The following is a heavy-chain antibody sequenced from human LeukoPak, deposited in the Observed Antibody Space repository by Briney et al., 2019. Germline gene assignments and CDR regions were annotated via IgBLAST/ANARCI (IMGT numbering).Heavy chain of an antibody. J-gene: IGHJ4*03. CDR1: GISLSNYG. V-gene: IGHV3-23*01. CDR3: AKRGVVIRVILVGFHKQAYYFDS. CDR2: ISDTGGTI. Sequence: GGYLRLSCAVSGISLSNYGMSWVRQAPGKGLQWVAGISDTGGTITYADSVSGRFPISRDNAKNTLYLQMNSLRAEDTAVYFCAKRGVVIRVILVGFHKQAYYFDSWGHGALVTVSS. D-gene: IGHD3-22*01.